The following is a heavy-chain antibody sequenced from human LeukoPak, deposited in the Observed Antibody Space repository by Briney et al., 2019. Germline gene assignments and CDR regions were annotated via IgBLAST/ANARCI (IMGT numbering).Heavy chain of an antibody. D-gene: IGHD4-17*01. CDR2: IYSGGSRT. Sequence: GSLRLSCAASGFMFSSYWMHWVRQTPGKGLIWISRIYSGGSRTTYADSVKGRFTISRDNAKNTLYLQMNSLSAEDTAIYYCATGDGDFGDPFNYWGQGTLVTVSS. CDR3: ATGDGDFGDPFNY. V-gene: IGHV3-74*03. J-gene: IGHJ4*02. CDR1: GFMFSSYW.